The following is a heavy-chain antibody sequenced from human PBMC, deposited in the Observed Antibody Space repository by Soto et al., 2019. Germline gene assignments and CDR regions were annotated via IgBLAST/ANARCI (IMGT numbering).Heavy chain of an antibody. CDR3: ARDRSDDAFDI. CDR2: ISYDGSNK. Sequence: GGSLRLSCAASGFTFSSYAMHWVRQAPGKGLEWVAVISYDGSNKYYADSVKGRFTISRDNSKNTLYLQMNSLRAEDTAVYYCARDRSDDAFDIWGQGTMATVSS. CDR1: GFTFSSYA. D-gene: IGHD2-15*01. V-gene: IGHV3-30-3*01. J-gene: IGHJ3*02.